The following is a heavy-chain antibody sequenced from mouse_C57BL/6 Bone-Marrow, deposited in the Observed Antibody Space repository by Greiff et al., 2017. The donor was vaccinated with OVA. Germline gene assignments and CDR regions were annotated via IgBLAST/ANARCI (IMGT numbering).Heavy chain of an antibody. Sequence: VQLQPPWAELVKPGASVKLSCKASGYTFTSYWMHWVKQRPGQGLEWIGMIHTNSGSTHYNEKFKSKATLTVDKSSSTAYKQLSILTSEDAAYDCGATQCTTVVATDYWGQGTTLTVSA. CDR2: IHTNSGST. J-gene: IGHJ2*01. D-gene: IGHD1-1*01. CDR3: ATQCTTVVATDY. V-gene: IGHV1-64*01. CDR1: GYTFTSYW.